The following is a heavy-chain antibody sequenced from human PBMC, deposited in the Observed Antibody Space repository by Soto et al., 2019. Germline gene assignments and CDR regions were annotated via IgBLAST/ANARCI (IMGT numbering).Heavy chain of an antibody. CDR3: ARDGYFYYGMDV. D-gene: IGHD2-21*01. Sequence: GGSLRLSCAASGFTSSSYQMHWVRQAPGKGLEWVSYISSSGITIYYAESVKGRFTISRDNAKNSLYLHMNSLRADDTAVYYCARDGYFYYGMDVWGQGTTVTVSS. CDR2: ISSSGITI. V-gene: IGHV3-48*03. CDR1: GFTSSSYQ. J-gene: IGHJ6*02.